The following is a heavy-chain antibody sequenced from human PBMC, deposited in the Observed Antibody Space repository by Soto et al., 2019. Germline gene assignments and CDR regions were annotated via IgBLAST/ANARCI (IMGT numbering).Heavy chain of an antibody. D-gene: IGHD2-21*02. CDR2: FIPMIGTA. V-gene: IGHV1-69*08. CDR1: GGTFSIYT. J-gene: IGHJ3*01. CDR3: ARVDVTLAPERPGAFDV. Sequence: QVQLVQSGAEVKRPGSSINISCKASGGTFSIYTVSWVRQAPGQGLEWMGRFIPMIGTANYAQNFQGRVTLRADKSATTAYMELSSLTPQDTALYYCARVDVTLAPERPGAFDVWGQGTAVTVSP.